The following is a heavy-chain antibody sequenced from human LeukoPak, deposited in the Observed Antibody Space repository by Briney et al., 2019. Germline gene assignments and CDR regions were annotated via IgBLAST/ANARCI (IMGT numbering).Heavy chain of an antibody. CDR1: GFTFSSYA. CDR3: AKGRTQWELLPPFDY. V-gene: IGHV3-23*01. CDR2: ISGSGGST. J-gene: IGHJ4*02. Sequence: GGSLRLSCAASGFTFSSYAMSCGRQAPGKGLEWVSDISGSGGSTYYADSVKGRFTISRDNSKNTLYLQMSSLRAEDTAVYYCAKGRTQWELLPPFDYWGQGTLVTVSS. D-gene: IGHD1-26*01.